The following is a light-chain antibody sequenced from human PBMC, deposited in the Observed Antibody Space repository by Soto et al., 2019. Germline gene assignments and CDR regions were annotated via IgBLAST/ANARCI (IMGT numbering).Light chain of an antibody. CDR3: KQCNTWPTQT. J-gene: IGKJ1*01. CDR2: DTS. V-gene: IGKV3-15*01. Sequence: EVVMTRCRATRCVSPGEGGTRVCWARRGVGDTLAWYKHKPGQTPRVVIYDTSTTSSGLTTRFSGSGSGTEFTLTTSRLQSDDFAVSHCKQCNTWPTQTFGSGTKVDIK. CDR1: RGVGDT.